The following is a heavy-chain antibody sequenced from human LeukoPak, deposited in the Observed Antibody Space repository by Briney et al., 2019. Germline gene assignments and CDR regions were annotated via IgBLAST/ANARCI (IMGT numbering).Heavy chain of an antibody. Sequence: SETLSLTCTVSGGSISSYYWSWIRQPPGKGLEWIGYIYYTGSTKYNPSLKSRVTISVDTSKNQFSLKLSSVTAADMAVYYCARPFSSGWYPYSIGGLWFDYWGQGTLVTVSS. D-gene: IGHD6-19*01. CDR1: GGSISSYY. J-gene: IGHJ4*02. CDR2: IYYTGST. CDR3: ARPFSSGWYPYSIGGLWFDY. V-gene: IGHV4-59*01.